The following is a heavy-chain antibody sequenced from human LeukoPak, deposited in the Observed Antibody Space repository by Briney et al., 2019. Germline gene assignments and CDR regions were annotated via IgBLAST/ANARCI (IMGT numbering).Heavy chain of an antibody. J-gene: IGHJ4*02. CDR3: ARPGAYDDY. V-gene: IGHV4-39*01. Sequence: PSETLSLTCTVSGGSISSSSYYWGWIRQPPGKGLEWIGSIYYSGSTYYNPSLKSRVTISVDTSKNQFSLKLSSVTAADTAVYYCARPGAYDDYWGQGTLVTVSS. D-gene: IGHD3-3*01. CDR2: IYYSGST. CDR1: GGSISSSSYY.